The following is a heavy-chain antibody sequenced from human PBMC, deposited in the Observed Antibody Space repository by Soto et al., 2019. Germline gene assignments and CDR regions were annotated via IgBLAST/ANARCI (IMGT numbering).Heavy chain of an antibody. J-gene: IGHJ6*03. Sequence: GGSLRLSCAASGFTFSSYGMHWVRQAPGKGLEWVAVIWYDGSNKYYADSVKGRFTISRDNSKNTLYLQMNSLRAEDTAVYYCARGPSGDRYYYYYMDVWGKGTTVTVSS. CDR3: ARGPSGDRYYYYYMDV. CDR1: GFTFSSYG. V-gene: IGHV3-33*01. CDR2: IWYDGSNK. D-gene: IGHD3-10*01.